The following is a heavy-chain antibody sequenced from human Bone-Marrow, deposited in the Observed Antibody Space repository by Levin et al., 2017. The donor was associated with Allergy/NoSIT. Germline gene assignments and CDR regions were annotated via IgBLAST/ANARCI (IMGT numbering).Heavy chain of an antibody. Sequence: GASVKVSCKTSGYSFTTYWIAWLRQMPGKGLDWMGIIYPGDSDTKYSPSFQGQVTISADKSISTAYLQWSSLKASDTAMYYCARRGSGDYDPMDYWGQGTLVTVSS. V-gene: IGHV5-51*03. CDR1: GYSFTTYW. CDR2: IYPGDSDT. J-gene: IGHJ4*02. D-gene: IGHD5-12*01. CDR3: ARRGSGDYDPMDY.